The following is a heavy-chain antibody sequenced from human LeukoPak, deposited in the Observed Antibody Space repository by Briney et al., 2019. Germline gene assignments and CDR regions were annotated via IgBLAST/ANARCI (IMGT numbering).Heavy chain of an antibody. D-gene: IGHD2-21*01. CDR1: GYSISSGYY. Sequence: PSETLSLTCTVSGYSISSGYYWGWIRQPLGKGLEWIGSIYHSGSTYYNPSLKSRVTISVDTSKNQFSLKLSSVTAADTAVYYCARDGRSYCGGDRYSNWFDPWGQGTLVTVSS. CDR2: IYHSGST. CDR3: ARDGRSYCGGDRYSNWFDP. V-gene: IGHV4-38-2*02. J-gene: IGHJ5*02.